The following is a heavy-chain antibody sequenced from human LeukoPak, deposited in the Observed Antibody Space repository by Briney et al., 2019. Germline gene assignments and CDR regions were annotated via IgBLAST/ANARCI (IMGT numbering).Heavy chain of an antibody. J-gene: IGHJ4*02. Sequence: TGGSLRLSCAASGFTFSSYGMSWVRQPPGKGLEWVSIISGSGDSTSYADSVKGRFTISRDNSKNTLYLQMNSLRAEDTAVYYCARGLLWFGEPSYYFDYWGQGTLVTVSS. D-gene: IGHD3-10*01. CDR2: ISGSGDST. CDR1: GFTFSSYG. CDR3: ARGLLWFGEPSYYFDY. V-gene: IGHV3-23*01.